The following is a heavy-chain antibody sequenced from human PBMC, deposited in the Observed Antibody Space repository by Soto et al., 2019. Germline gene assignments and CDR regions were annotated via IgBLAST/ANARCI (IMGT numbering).Heavy chain of an antibody. J-gene: IGHJ4*02. CDR1: GGSISSTDHF. CDR2: IYYTGTT. CDR3: ARQVTSDIFAPPCLLDH. D-gene: IGHD3-9*01. Sequence: QLQLQESGPGLVKPSETLSLTCAVSGGSISSTDHFWGWIRQPPGKGLEWIGSIYYTGTTYDNPSLTSRVTMSVDTSKNQSSLNLSSVTAAAAAVYYCARQVTSDIFAPPCLLDHWGQGSLVIVSS. V-gene: IGHV4-39*01.